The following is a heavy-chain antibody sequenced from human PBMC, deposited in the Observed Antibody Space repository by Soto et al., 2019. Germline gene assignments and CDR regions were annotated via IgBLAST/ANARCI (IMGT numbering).Heavy chain of an antibody. V-gene: IGHV3-23*01. J-gene: IGHJ4*02. CDR2: ISGGGDGT. CDR1: GFPFSRYA. CDR3: AKDPRLQLGY. D-gene: IGHD1-1*01. Sequence: GGSLRLSCAASGFPFSRYAMYWVRQAPGKGLEWVSGISGGGDGTNYADSVKGRFTISRDNSRNTLYLQMNSLRAEDTAVYYCAKDPRLQLGYWGQGTLVTSPQ.